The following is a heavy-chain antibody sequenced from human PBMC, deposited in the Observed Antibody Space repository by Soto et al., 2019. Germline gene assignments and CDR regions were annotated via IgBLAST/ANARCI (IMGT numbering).Heavy chain of an antibody. CDR3: ARDKTVIGWFDP. CDR2: IYYSGST. D-gene: IGHD4-4*01. CDR1: GGSISSGGYY. Sequence: SETLSLTCTVSGGSISSGGYYWSWIRQHPGKGLEWIGYIYYSGSTYYNPSLKSRVTISVDTSKNQFSLKLSSVTAADTAVYYCARDKTVIGWFDPWGQGTLVTVSS. J-gene: IGHJ5*02. V-gene: IGHV4-31*03.